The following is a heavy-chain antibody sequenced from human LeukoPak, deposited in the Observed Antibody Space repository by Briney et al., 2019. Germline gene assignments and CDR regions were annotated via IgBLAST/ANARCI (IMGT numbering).Heavy chain of an antibody. J-gene: IGHJ4*02. CDR3: TTAPGLVGTKGEGFDY. Sequence: GGSLRLSCAASRFTFSNAWMSWVRQAPGKGLEWLGRIKNKTDGGTTDYAAPVKGRFTISRDDSKNTLYLQMNSLKTEDTAVYYCTTAPGLVGTKGEGFDYWGQGTLVTVSS. CDR1: RFTFSNAW. V-gene: IGHV3-15*01. CDR2: IKNKTDGGTT. D-gene: IGHD1-26*01.